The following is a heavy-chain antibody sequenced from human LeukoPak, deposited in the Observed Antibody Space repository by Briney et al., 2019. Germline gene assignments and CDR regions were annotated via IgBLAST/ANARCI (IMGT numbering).Heavy chain of an antibody. CDR2: ITDSGGNT. D-gene: IGHD5-18*01. J-gene: IGHJ5*02. CDR1: GFTFSSYA. CDR3: AKGWIQLAP. V-gene: IGHV3-23*01. Sequence: PGGSLRLSCAASGFTFSSYAMNWVRQAPGKGLEWVSTITDSGGNTYYADSVKGRFAISRDNSKNTLYLQMNSLRAEDTAVYYCAKGWIQLAPWGQGILVTVSS.